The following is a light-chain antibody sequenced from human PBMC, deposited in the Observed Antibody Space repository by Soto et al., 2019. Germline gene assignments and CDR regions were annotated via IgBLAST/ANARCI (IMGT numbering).Light chain of an antibody. CDR2: AAS. V-gene: IGKV1-17*01. Sequence: DIQMTQFPSSLSASVGDRVTITCRASQGIRNDLAWYQQKPGKAPKRLIYAASSLQSGVPSRFGGCGSGSEFTLAISSLQPEDVVTFYCVPDSTYPLTFGQGTKVEIK. J-gene: IGKJ1*01. CDR1: QGIRND. CDR3: VPDSTYPLT.